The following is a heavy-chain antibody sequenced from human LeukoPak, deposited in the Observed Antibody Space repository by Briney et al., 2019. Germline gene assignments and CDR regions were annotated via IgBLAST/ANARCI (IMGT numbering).Heavy chain of an antibody. CDR1: GGSISSYY. CDR2: IYYSGST. CDR3: ARRAAPNWYFAL. Sequence: SETLSLTCTVSGGSISSYYWSWIRQPPGKGLEWIGYIYYSGSTNYNPSLRSRVTISVDTSKNQFSLKLSSVTAADTAVYYCARRAAPNWYFALWGRGTLVTVSS. D-gene: IGHD6-13*01. J-gene: IGHJ2*01. V-gene: IGHV4-59*08.